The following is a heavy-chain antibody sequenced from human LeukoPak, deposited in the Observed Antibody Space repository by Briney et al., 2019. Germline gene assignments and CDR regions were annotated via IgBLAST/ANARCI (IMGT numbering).Heavy chain of an antibody. CDR1: GGSFSSGNYS. CDR3: ARENAYCNTTICSDWFDP. J-gene: IGHJ5*02. CDR2: IYNSWNT. V-gene: IGHV4-30-2*01. D-gene: IGHD2-2*01. Sequence: PSQTLSLTCAVSGGSFSSGNYSWSWIRQPPGKGLEWFGHIYNSWNTNYNPSLKSRVTISVDRSKNHFSLKLTSVTAADTAVYYCARENAYCNTTICSDWFDPWGQGTLVTVSS.